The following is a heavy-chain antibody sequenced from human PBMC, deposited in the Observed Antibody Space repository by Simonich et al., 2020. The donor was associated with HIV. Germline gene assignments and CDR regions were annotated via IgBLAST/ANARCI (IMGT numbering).Heavy chain of an antibody. Sequence: QLQLQESGPGLVKPSETLSLTCTVSGGSTSSSYWSWIRQPAGKGLEWIGHIYTTESTNYNPSLKSRVTLSVDKSKNQFSLKLSSVTAADTAVYYCARDRGYSGYDFDYWGQGTLVTVSS. V-gene: IGHV4-4*07. CDR1: GGSTSSSY. CDR2: IYTTEST. D-gene: IGHD5-12*01. J-gene: IGHJ4*02. CDR3: ARDRGYSGYDFDY.